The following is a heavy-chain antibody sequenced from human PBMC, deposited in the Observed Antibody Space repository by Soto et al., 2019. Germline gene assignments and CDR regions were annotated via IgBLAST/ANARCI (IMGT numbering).Heavy chain of an antibody. Sequence: PSETLSLTCAVYGGSFSGYHWSWIRQPPGKGLEWIGEINHSGSTNYNPSLKSRVTISVDTSKNQFSLKLSSVTAADTAVYYCARVPAATEIDYWGQGTLVTVSS. CDR1: GGSFSGYH. V-gene: IGHV4-34*01. CDR3: ARVPAATEIDY. D-gene: IGHD2-2*01. CDR2: INHSGST. J-gene: IGHJ4*02.